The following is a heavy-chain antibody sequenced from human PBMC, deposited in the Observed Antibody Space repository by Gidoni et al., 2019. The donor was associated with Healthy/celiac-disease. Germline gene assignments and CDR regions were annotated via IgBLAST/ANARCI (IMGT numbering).Heavy chain of an antibody. CDR3: ARGHVTYYDILTGNDAFDI. D-gene: IGHD3-9*01. CDR2: MITICGTA. J-gene: IGHJ3*02. V-gene: IGHV1-69*06. Sequence: QVQLVQSGAEVKKPGSSVKVSCKASGGTFSSYAISWVRQAPGQGLEWMGGMITICGTANYAQKFQGRVTITADKSTSTAYMELSSLRSEDKAVYYCARGHVTYYDILTGNDAFDIWGQGTMVTVSS. CDR1: GGTFSSYA.